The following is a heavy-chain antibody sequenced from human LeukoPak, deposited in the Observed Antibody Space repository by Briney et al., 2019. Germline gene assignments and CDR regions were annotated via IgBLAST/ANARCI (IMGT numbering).Heavy chain of an antibody. J-gene: IGHJ4*02. CDR3: ARVGGEWELSLYYFDY. CDR1: GGTFSSYA. CDR2: IIPIFGTA. V-gene: IGHV1-69*13. D-gene: IGHD1-26*01. Sequence: ASVKVSCKASGGTFSSYAISWVRQAPGQGLEWMGGIIPIFGTANYAQKFQGRVTITVDESTSTAYMELSSLRSEDTAVYYCARVGGEWELSLYYFDYWGQGTLVTVSS.